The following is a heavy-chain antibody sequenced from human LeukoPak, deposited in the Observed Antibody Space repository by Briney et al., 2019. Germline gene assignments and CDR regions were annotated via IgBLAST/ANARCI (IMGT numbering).Heavy chain of an antibody. CDR2: IYPGDSDT. CDR1: GYSFTSYW. V-gene: IGHV5-51*01. J-gene: IGHJ4*02. Sequence: GESLKISCKGSGYSFTSYWIGWVRQMPGKGLEWMGIIYPGDSDTRYSPSFQGQVTISADKSISTAYLQWSSLKASGTAMYYCATEMTYCSSTSCPFDYWGQGTLVTVSS. CDR3: ATEMTYCSSTSCPFDY. D-gene: IGHD2-2*01.